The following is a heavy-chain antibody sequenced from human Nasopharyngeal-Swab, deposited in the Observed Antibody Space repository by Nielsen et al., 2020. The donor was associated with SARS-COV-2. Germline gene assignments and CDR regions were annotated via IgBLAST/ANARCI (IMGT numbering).Heavy chain of an antibody. CDR1: GDSSSTQY. J-gene: IGHJ4*02. CDR3: ARDDGYSYGYDY. V-gene: IGHV4-59*11. CDR2: IYYSGST. Sequence: SETLSLTCTVSGDSSSTQYSSWIRQPPGKGLEFIGYIYYSGSTNYNPSLKSRVTISVDTSKNQFSLKLSSVTAADTAVYYCARDDGYSYGYDYWGQGTLVTVSS. D-gene: IGHD5-18*01.